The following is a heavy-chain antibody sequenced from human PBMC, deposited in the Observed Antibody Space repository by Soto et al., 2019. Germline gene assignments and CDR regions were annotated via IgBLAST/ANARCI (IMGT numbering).Heavy chain of an antibody. CDR1: GGTFSSYT. V-gene: IGHV1-69*02. CDR2: VIPILGIA. D-gene: IGHD4-17*01. J-gene: IGHJ5*02. CDR3: ARGAYGDYSRWFDP. Sequence: GASVKVSCKASGGTFSSYTISWVRQAPGQGLEWMGRVIPILGIANYAQKFQGRVTITADKSTSTAYMELSSLRSEDTAVYYCARGAYGDYSRWFDPWGQGTLVTAPQ.